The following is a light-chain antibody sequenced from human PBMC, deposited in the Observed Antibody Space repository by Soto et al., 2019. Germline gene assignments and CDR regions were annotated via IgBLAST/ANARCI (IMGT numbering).Light chain of an antibody. CDR1: QSISSQ. Sequence: EIVLTQSPATLSLSPGERATLSCRASQSISSQLAWYQQKPGKAPRLLIYGASNRATGIPARFSGSGSGTDFTLTIISLEPEDVAVYYCQQRINWHRTFGGGTKVEIK. J-gene: IGKJ4*01. CDR3: QQRINWHRT. CDR2: GAS. V-gene: IGKV3-11*01.